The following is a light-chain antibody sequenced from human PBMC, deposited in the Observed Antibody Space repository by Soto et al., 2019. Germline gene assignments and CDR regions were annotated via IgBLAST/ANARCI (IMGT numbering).Light chain of an antibody. V-gene: IGLV1-40*01. CDR2: GNS. Sequence: QSVLTQPPSVSGAPGQRVTISCTGCSSNIGAGYDVHWYEQLPGTAPKLLIYGNSNRPSGVPVRFSGSKSGTSASLAITGLQAEDEADYYCQSYDSGLSAYVFGTGTKVTVL. J-gene: IGLJ1*01. CDR1: SSNIGAGYD. CDR3: QSYDSGLSAYV.